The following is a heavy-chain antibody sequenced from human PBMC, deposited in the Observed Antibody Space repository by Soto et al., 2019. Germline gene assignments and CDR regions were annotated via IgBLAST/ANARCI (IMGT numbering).Heavy chain of an antibody. J-gene: IGHJ4*02. D-gene: IGHD6-19*01. CDR2: INAANGYT. V-gene: IGHV1-3*01. Sequence: QVQLLQSGAEVKKPGASVKVPCKASGYTFTNYGIHWVRQAPGQRLEWMGWINAANGYTKYSQKFQGRVTITRDTSASIAYIELSSLRSADTAVYYCARGIAVAGNYWGQGTLVTVSS. CDR1: GYTFTNYG. CDR3: ARGIAVAGNY.